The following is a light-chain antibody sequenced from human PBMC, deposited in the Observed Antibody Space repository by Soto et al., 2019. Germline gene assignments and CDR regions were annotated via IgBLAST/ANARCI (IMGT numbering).Light chain of an antibody. V-gene: IGKV3-20*01. CDR1: QNIRGNE. CDR2: RGS. J-gene: IGKJ1*01. CDR3: QHYGTSAPWT. Sequence: EVVLTQSPGTLSLSPGERATLSCRASQNIRGNELAWYQQKPGQAPRLLIYRGSSRATGIPDRFSGRGSGTDVTLPTTRLVHADFAVYYCQHYGTSAPWTFGQGTKVEIK.